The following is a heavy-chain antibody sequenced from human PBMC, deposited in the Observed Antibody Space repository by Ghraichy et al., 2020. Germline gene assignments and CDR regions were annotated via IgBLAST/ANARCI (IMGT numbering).Heavy chain of an antibody. Sequence: SLNISCAASGFTFDDYAMHWVRQAPGKGLEWVSGISWNSGSIGYADSVKGRFTISRDNAKNSLYLQMNSLRAEDTALYYCAKDKRVGIVVVTAPLPDYWGQGTLVTVSS. J-gene: IGHJ4*02. D-gene: IGHD2-21*02. CDR3: AKDKRVGIVVVTAPLPDY. CDR1: GFTFDDYA. CDR2: ISWNSGSI. V-gene: IGHV3-9*01.